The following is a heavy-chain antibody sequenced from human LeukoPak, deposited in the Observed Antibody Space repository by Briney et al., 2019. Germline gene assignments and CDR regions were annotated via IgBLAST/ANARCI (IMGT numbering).Heavy chain of an antibody. Sequence: SETLSLTCAVSGYSISRGYYWGWIRQPPGKGLEWIGRIYHSGSTYYNPSLKIRVHISEDTSKNHFSLKLRSVTAAETAVYYCFEFGSWADDFDIWGQGTMVTVSS. CDR2: IYHSGST. CDR1: GYSISRGYY. D-gene: IGHD6-13*01. CDR3: FEFGSWADDFDI. J-gene: IGHJ3*02. V-gene: IGHV4-38-2*01.